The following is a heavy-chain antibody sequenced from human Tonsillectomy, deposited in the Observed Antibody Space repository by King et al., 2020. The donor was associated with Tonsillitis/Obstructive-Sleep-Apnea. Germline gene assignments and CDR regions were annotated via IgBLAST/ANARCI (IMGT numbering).Heavy chain of an antibody. Sequence: VQLVESGGGLVKPGGSLRLSCAASGFTFTDYYMTWIRQAPGKGLEWVSWISSSRGYTNYADSVKGRFTISRDDARNSLYLQMNSLRAEDTAVYYCGRGNYGDWLDCLGQGTLVTVSS. CDR3: GRGNYGDWLDC. J-gene: IGHJ4*02. CDR2: ISSSRGYT. CDR1: GFTFTDYY. D-gene: IGHD4-17*01. V-gene: IGHV3-11*05.